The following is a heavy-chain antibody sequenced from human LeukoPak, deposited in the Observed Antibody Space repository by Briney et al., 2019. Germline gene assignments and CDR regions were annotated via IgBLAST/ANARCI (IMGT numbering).Heavy chain of an antibody. J-gene: IGHJ4*02. CDR2: INHSGST. V-gene: IGHV4-34*01. D-gene: IGHD4-17*01. CDR1: GGSFSGYY. CDR3: ARQRVTIARRTLDY. Sequence: PSETLSLTCAVYGGSFSGYYWSWIRQPPGRGLEWIGEINHSGSTNYNPSLKSRVTISVDTSKNQFSLKLSSVTAADTAVYYCARQRVTIARRTLDYWGQGTLVTVSS.